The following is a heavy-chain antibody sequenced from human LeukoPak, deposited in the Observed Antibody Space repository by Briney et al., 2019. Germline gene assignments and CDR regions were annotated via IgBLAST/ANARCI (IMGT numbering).Heavy chain of an antibody. J-gene: IGHJ5*02. CDR1: GGSFSGYY. D-gene: IGHD6-19*01. CDR3: ATSSGWWGSNWFDP. V-gene: IGHV4-34*01. CDR2: INHSGST. Sequence: SETLSLTCAVYGGSFSGYYWSWIRQPPGKGLEWIGEINHSGSTYYNPSLKSRVTISVDTSKNQFSLKLSSVTAADTAVYYCATSSGWWGSNWFDPWGQGTLVTVSS.